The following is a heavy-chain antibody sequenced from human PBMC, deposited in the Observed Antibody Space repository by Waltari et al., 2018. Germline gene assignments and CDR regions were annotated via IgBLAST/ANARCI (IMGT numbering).Heavy chain of an antibody. CDR3: AKDRSSDFYYGMDV. Sequence: QEHLLQSGGGVVHPGGSLRLSCEASGFIFRKYDMNWVRPAPGKGLEWVAVMRYDGSTRYYADSVKGRFTISRDNSKNTLHLQMNSLRAEDTALYYCAKDRSSDFYYGMDVWGQGTTVTVSS. D-gene: IGHD3-10*01. CDR2: MRYDGSTR. V-gene: IGHV3-33*06. CDR1: GFIFRKYD. J-gene: IGHJ6*02.